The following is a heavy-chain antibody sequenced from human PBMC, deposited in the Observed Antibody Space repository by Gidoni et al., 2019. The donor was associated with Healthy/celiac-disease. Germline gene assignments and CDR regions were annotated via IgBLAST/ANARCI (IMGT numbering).Heavy chain of an antibody. Sequence: QLQLQESGPGLVKPSETLSLTCTVSGGSISSSSYYWGWIRQPPGKGLEWIGSIYYSGSTYYNPSLKSRVTISVDTSKNQFSRKLSSVTAADTAVYYCARHVVDTAMVGPEAHYYYYGMDVWGQGTTVTVSS. CDR3: ARHVVDTAMVGPEAHYYYYGMDV. J-gene: IGHJ6*02. V-gene: IGHV4-39*01. CDR1: GGSISSSSYY. D-gene: IGHD5-18*01. CDR2: IYYSGST.